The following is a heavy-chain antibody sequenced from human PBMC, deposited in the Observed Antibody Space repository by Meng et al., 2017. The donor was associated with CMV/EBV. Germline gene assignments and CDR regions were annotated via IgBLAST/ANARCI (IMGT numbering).Heavy chain of an antibody. CDR3: AREYGGWFDP. V-gene: IGHV3-7*01. Sequence: GESLKISCAASGFNFSAYWMIWVRQAPGKGLEWVANIKQHGSEEYYVDSVKGRFTISRDDAKNSLYLQMNSLRVEDTAVYYCAREYGGWFDPWGQGTLVTVSS. CDR1: GFNFSAYW. D-gene: IGHD3-16*01. CDR2: IKQHGSEE. J-gene: IGHJ5*02.